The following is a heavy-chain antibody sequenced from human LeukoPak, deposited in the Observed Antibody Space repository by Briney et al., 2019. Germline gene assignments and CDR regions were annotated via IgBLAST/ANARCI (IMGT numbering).Heavy chain of an antibody. D-gene: IGHD1-26*01. Sequence: GASAKVSCKASGYTFTSYYMHWVRQAPGQGLEWMGWISAYNGNTNYAQKLQGRVTMTTDTSTSTAYMDLRSLRSDDTAVYYCARTSQGSYLDYWGQGTLVTVSS. CDR3: ARTSQGSYLDY. V-gene: IGHV1-18*04. CDR1: GYTFTSYY. CDR2: ISAYNGNT. J-gene: IGHJ4*02.